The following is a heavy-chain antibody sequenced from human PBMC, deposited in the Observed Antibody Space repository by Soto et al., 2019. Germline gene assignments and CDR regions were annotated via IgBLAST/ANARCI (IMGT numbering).Heavy chain of an antibody. CDR3: ARDSYDYAWGSYRYSSYYFDY. Sequence: GGSRRLSWAASGFTFRSYWMSWVRQAPGKGLGWVANIKQDGSEKYYVDSVKGRFTISRDNAKNSLYLQMNSLRAEDTAVYYCARDSYDYAWGSYRYSSYYFDYWGQGTLVTSPQ. CDR2: IKQDGSEK. J-gene: IGHJ4*02. CDR1: GFTFRSYW. V-gene: IGHV3-7*01. D-gene: IGHD3-16*02.